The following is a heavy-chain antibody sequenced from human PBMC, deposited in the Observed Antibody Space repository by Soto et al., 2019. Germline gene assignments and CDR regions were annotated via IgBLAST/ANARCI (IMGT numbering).Heavy chain of an antibody. CDR2: INPNSGGT. CDR1: GCTFTGYY. D-gene: IGHD3-22*01. V-gene: IGHV1-2*02. J-gene: IGHJ4*02. CDR3: ARDDSLIYYDSSGYPLDY. Sequence: ASVKVSCKASGCTFTGYYMHWVRQAPGQGLEWMGWINPNSGGTNYAQKFQGRVTMTRDTSISTAYMELSRLRSDDTAVYYCARDDSLIYYDSSGYPLDYWGQGTLVTVSS.